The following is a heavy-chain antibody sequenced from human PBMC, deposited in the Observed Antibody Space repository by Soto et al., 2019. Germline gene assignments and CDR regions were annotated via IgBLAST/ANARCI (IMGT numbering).Heavy chain of an antibody. CDR1: GYTFTIYD. CDR2: MNPIFGKT. CDR3: ARNGDNDY. J-gene: IGHJ4*02. V-gene: IGHV1-8*01. D-gene: IGHD3-9*01. Sequence: ASVKVSCTASGYTFTIYDINWVRQAPGQGLEWMGWMNPIFGKTSYAQKFQGRVTITRDDSTSTAYMELSSLRSEDTAVYYCARNGDNDYWGQGTLVTVSS.